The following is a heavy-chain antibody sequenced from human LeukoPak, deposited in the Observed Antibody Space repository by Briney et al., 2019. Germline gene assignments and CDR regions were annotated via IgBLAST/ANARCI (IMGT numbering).Heavy chain of an antibody. CDR2: ITGSHGRT. CDR1: GFTFSSFA. V-gene: IGHV3-23*01. Sequence: PGGSLRLSCEASGFTFSSFAMTWVRQAPGKGLEWVPSITGSHGRTYNTDSVKGRFTISRDNSQNTLYLQMNSLRAEDTAVYYCTKDPNGDYVGAFDPWGQGTLVTVSS. CDR3: TKDPNGDYVGAFDP. D-gene: IGHD4-17*01. J-gene: IGHJ5*02.